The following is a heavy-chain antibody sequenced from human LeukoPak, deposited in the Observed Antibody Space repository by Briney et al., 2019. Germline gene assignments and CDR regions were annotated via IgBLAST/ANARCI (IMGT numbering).Heavy chain of an antibody. Sequence: GRSLRLSCAASGFTFSSYGMHWVRQAPGKGLEWVAVIWYDGSNKYYADSVKGRFTISRDNSKSTLYLQMNSLRAEDTAVYYCAKGRAGALQQPLDNWFDPWGQGTLVTVSS. CDR1: GFTFSSYG. D-gene: IGHD6-13*01. CDR3: AKGRAGALQQPLDNWFDP. CDR2: IWYDGSNK. J-gene: IGHJ5*02. V-gene: IGHV3-33*06.